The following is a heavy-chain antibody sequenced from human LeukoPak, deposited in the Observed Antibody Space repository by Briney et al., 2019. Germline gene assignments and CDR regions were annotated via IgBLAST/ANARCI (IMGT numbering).Heavy chain of an antibody. D-gene: IGHD2-2*01. CDR3: AKVGVVVPAAPGAYSDY. CDR2: ISGSGGST. J-gene: IGHJ4*02. Sequence: PGGSLRLSCAASGFTFSSYAMSWVRQAPGKGLEWVSAISGSGGSTYYADSVKGRFTISRDNSKNTLYLQMNSLRAEDTAVYYCAKVGVVVPAAPGAYSDYWGQGTLVTVSS. V-gene: IGHV3-23*01. CDR1: GFTFSSYA.